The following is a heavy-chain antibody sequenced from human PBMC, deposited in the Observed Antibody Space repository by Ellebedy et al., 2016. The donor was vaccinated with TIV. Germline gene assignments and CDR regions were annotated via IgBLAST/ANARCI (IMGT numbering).Heavy chain of an antibody. Sequence: GESLKISCAASGFTFSSYAMNWVRQAPGKGLEWVASISGSLGRTYYADSVKGRFTISRDNSKNTLYLQMNSLRAGDTALYYCAKGQYSDFWSGFFFYWGQGTLVTVSS. J-gene: IGHJ4*02. V-gene: IGHV3-23*01. CDR3: AKGQYSDFWSGFFFY. CDR2: ISGSLGRT. D-gene: IGHD3-3*01. CDR1: GFTFSSYA.